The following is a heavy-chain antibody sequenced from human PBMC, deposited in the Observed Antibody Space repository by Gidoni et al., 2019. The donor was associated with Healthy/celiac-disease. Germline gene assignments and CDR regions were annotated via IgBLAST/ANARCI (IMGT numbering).Heavy chain of an antibody. J-gene: IGHJ3*02. CDR1: GFTFRSYW. V-gene: IGHV3-74*01. D-gene: IGHD3-22*01. CDR3: ASVAPVRGYLHDAFDI. Sequence: EVQLVESGGGLVQPGGSLRLSCAASGFTFRSYWMHWVRQAPGKGLVWVSRINSDGSSTSYADSVKGRFTISRDNAKNTLYLQMNSLRAEDTAVYYCASVAPVRGYLHDAFDIWGQGTMVTVSS. CDR2: INSDGSST.